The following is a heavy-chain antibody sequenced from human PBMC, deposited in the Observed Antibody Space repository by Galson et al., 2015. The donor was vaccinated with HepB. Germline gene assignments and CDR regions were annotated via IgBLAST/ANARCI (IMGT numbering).Heavy chain of an antibody. CDR2: ISAYNGNT. CDR1: GYTFTSYG. Sequence: VKKPGASVKVSCKASGYTFTSYGISWVRQAPGQGLEWMGWISAYNGNTNYAQKLQGRVTMTTDTSTSTAYMELRSLRSDDTAVYYCARDRYCSGGSCYSYYYYGMDVWGQGTTVTVSS. J-gene: IGHJ6*02. CDR3: ARDRYCSGGSCYSYYYYGMDV. D-gene: IGHD2-15*01. V-gene: IGHV1-18*01.